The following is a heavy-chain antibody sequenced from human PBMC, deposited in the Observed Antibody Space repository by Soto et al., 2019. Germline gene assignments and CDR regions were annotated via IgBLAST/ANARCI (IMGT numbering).Heavy chain of an antibody. Sequence: LSLSCAASGFTFSSYSMNGVRQAPGKGLEWVSSISSSSSYIYYADSVKGRFTISRDNAKNSLYLQMNSLRAEDTAVYYCARDRRIXGYCSSTSCNGYYGMDVWGQGTTVTVSS. V-gene: IGHV3-21*01. CDR1: GFTFSSYS. CDR2: ISSSSSYI. CDR3: ARDRRIXGYCSSTSCNGYYGMDV. J-gene: IGHJ6*02. D-gene: IGHD2-2*01.